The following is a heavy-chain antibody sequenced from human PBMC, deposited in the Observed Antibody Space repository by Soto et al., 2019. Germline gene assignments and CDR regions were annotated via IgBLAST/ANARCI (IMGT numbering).Heavy chain of an antibody. CDR1: GGTFSTYT. D-gene: IGHD2-8*01. V-gene: IGHV1-69*18. CDR3: ARRLDARAEDGFDV. J-gene: IGHJ3*01. CDR2: IISLFGTA. Sequence: QVQLVQSGAEVREPGSSVKVSCTASGGTFSTYTIYWVRQAPGQGLEWMGRIISLFGTAKYAQNFQDRVTITAEESTSTACMEVRSLRSGARAVYYCARRLDARAEDGFDVWGEGTAVTVSA.